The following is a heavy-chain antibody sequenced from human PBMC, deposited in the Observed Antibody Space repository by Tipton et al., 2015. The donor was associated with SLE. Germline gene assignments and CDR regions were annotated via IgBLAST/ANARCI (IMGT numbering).Heavy chain of an antibody. D-gene: IGHD3-22*01. V-gene: IGHV4-59*12. CDR2: LSYTGSA. J-gene: IGHJ4*02. Sequence: TLSLTCTVSGGSLSSYYWSWIRQSPEKGLEWIGYLSYTGSAYYNPSLRSRLTISLDRSNNQFSLKVNSMTAADTAVYYCARYFYDSSGVCLFDFWGQGTLATVSS. CDR1: GGSLSSYY. CDR3: ARYFYDSSGVCLFDF.